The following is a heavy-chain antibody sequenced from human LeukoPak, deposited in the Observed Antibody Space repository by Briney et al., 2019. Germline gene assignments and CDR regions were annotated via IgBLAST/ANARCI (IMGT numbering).Heavy chain of an antibody. J-gene: IGHJ4*02. CDR3: ASEDDFWSGYLYY. V-gene: IGHV4-59*08. D-gene: IGHD3-3*01. CDR1: GGSTSSYY. Sequence: PSETLSLTCTVSGGSTSSYYWSWIRQPPGKGLEWIGYIYYSGSTNYNPSLKSRVTISVDTSKNQFSLKLSSVTAADTAVYYCASEDDFWSGYLYYWGQGTLVTVSS. CDR2: IYYSGST.